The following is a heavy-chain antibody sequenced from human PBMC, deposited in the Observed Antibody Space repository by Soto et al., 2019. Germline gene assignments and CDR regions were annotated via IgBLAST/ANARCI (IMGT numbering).Heavy chain of an antibody. Sequence: QVQLEQSGAEVKKPGSSVKVSCKASGGTFSNSAISWVRQAPGQGLEWMGGIIPIFRTQDYAQKFQGRVTVTADESTSTAYMELSGLRSDDTAVYYCATDRDRPQLGGNYYYILDVWGQGTTVTVSS. D-gene: IGHD3-3*02. V-gene: IGHV1-69*12. J-gene: IGHJ6*02. CDR2: IIPIFRTQ. CDR3: ATDRDRPQLGGNYYYILDV. CDR1: GGTFSNSA.